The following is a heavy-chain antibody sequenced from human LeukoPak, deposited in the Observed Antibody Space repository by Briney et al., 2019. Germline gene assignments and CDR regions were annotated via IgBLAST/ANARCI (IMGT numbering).Heavy chain of an antibody. CDR2: ISSSGTTI. CDR3: ARGWDRVHPTGFEFDV. D-gene: IGHD1-26*01. J-gene: IGHJ4*02. V-gene: IGHV3-48*03. Sequence: PGGSLRLPCAASGFTFSSYEMNWVRQAPGKGLEWVSFISSSGTTINQPDSVKGRFTISRDNAKNSVHLQMDNLRVEDTAVYYCARGWDRVHPTGFEFDVWGQGTLVTVSS. CDR1: GFTFSSYE.